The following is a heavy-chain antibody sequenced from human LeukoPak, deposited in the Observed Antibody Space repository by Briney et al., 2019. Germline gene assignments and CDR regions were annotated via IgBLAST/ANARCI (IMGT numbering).Heavy chain of an antibody. J-gene: IGHJ6*04. CDR3: ARGPVVPAAMSYLYYYYGMDV. CDR2: IIPIFGTA. V-gene: IGHV1-69*13. Sequence: ASVKVSCKASGGTFSSYAISWVRQAPGQELEWMGGIIPIFGTANYAQKFQGRVTITADESTSTAYMELSSLRSEDTAVYYCARGPVVPAAMSYLYYYYGMDVWGKGTTVTVSS. D-gene: IGHD2-2*01. CDR1: GGTFSSYA.